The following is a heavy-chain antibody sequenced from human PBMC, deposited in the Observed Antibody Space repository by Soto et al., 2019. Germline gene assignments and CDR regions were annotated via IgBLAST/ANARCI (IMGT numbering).Heavy chain of an antibody. CDR1: GGTFSSYA. D-gene: IGHD3-3*01. Sequence: SVKVSCKASGGTFSSYAISWVRQAPGQGLEWMGGIIPIFGTANYAQKFQGRVTITADESTSTAYMELSSLRSEDTAVYYCARAIDFWSGYYNPLGAYYYYGMDVWGQGTTVTVSS. V-gene: IGHV1-69*13. J-gene: IGHJ6*02. CDR2: IIPIFGTA. CDR3: ARAIDFWSGYYNPLGAYYYYGMDV.